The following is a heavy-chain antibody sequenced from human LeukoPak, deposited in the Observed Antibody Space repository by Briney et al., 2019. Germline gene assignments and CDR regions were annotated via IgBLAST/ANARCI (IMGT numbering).Heavy chain of an antibody. J-gene: IGHJ4*02. D-gene: IGHD5-12*01. Sequence: SETLSLTCTVSGGSISSGGYYWSWIRQHPGKGLEWIGYIYYSGSTYYNPSLKSRVTISVDTSKNQLSLKLSSVTAADTAVYYCARVNSGYERAHDYWGQGTLVTVSS. CDR3: ARVNSGYERAHDY. CDR2: IYYSGST. CDR1: GGSISSGGYY. V-gene: IGHV4-31*03.